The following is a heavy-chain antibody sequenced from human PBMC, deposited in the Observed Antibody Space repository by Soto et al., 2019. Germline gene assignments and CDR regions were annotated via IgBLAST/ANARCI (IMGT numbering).Heavy chain of an antibody. V-gene: IGHV4-31*03. Sequence: SETLSLTCTVSGVSISSGGYYWSWIRQHPGKGLEWIGYIYYSGSTYYNPSLKSRVTISVDTSKNQFSLKLSSVTAADTAVYYCARTIVVVPDIGFDYWGQGTLVTVSS. CDR1: GVSISSGGYY. D-gene: IGHD2-2*01. J-gene: IGHJ4*02. CDR2: IYYSGST. CDR3: ARTIVVVPDIGFDY.